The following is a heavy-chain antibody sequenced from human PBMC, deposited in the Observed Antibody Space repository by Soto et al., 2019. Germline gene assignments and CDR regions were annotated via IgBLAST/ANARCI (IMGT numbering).Heavy chain of an antibody. D-gene: IGHD3-22*01. CDR1: GFTFSSYG. CDR3: AKDHPYYDSSGYYSWFDP. V-gene: IGHV3-30*18. CDR2: ISYDGSNK. J-gene: IGHJ5*02. Sequence: GGSLRLSCAASGFTFSSYGMHWVRQAPGKGLEWVAVISYDGSNKYYADSVKGRFTISRDNSKNTLYLQMNSLRAEDTAVYYCAKDHPYYDSSGYYSWFDPRGQGTLVTLSS.